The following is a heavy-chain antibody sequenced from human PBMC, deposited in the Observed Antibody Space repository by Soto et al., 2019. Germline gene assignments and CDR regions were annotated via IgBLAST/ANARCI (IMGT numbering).Heavy chain of an antibody. J-gene: IGHJ3*02. CDR2: IIPIFGIA. V-gene: IGHV1-69*10. CDR1: GGTFSSYA. CDR3: ASGYYDSSGYYDAFDI. Sequence: ASVKVSCKASGGTFSSYAISWVRQAPGQGLEWMGGIIPIFGIANYAQKFQGRVTITADKSTSTAYMELSSLRSEDTAVYYCASGYYDSSGYYDAFDIWGQGTMVTVSS. D-gene: IGHD3-22*01.